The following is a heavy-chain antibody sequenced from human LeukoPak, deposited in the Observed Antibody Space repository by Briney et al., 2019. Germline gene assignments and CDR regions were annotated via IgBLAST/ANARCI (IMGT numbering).Heavy chain of an antibody. CDR2: IYSSGST. J-gene: IGHJ3*02. D-gene: IGHD5-24*01. CDR3: ARWRHGYNSVDAFDI. V-gene: IGHV4-39*01. CDR1: GRSISSSSDY. Sequence: PSETLSLTCSVSGRSISSSSDYWGWIRQPPGKGLEWIGSIYSSGSTYYSPSLKSRVTISVDTSENHFSLKVTSVTSADTAVYYCARWRHGYNSVDAFDIWGQGVMVTVSS.